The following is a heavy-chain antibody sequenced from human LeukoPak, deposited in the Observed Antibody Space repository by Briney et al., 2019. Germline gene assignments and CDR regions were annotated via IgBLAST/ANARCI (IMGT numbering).Heavy chain of an antibody. V-gene: IGHV1-3*04. D-gene: IGHD3-9*01. CDR1: GYTFTTYA. Sequence: GASVKVSCKASGYTFTTYALNWLRQAPGQRPEWMEWINTGNGNTLYSQKSQGRVIMTRDTSASTAYMELSRLRSEDTAVYYCARNHDILTGSGYNYYGMDVWAKGPRSPSPQ. CDR3: ARNHDILTGSGYNYYGMDV. CDR2: INTGNGNT. J-gene: IGHJ6*04.